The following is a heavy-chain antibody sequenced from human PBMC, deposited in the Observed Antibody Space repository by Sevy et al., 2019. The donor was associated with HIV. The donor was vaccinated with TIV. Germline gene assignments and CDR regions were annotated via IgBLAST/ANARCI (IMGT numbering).Heavy chain of an antibody. V-gene: IGHV3-7*01. Sequence: GGSLRLSCAASGFTFSKYWMSWVRQAPGKGLEWVANIQEDGSGKYYVDVVKGRFHISRDNAKNSLYLQMNSLRAEDTAVYYCATDPFSVTSSNDYMDVWGKGTTVTVSS. D-gene: IGHD4-17*01. CDR3: ATDPFSVTSSNDYMDV. CDR1: GFTFSKYW. CDR2: IQEDGSGK. J-gene: IGHJ6*03.